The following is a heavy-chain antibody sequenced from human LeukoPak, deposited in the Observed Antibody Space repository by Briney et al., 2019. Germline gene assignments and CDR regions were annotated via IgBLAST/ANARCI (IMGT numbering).Heavy chain of an antibody. J-gene: IGHJ6*02. V-gene: IGHV3-7*04. CDR2: IKQDGRET. CDR3: ARARYCVNTICHIGGGLDV. D-gene: IGHD2-15*01. CDR1: GFPLVNNW. Sequence: GGSLRLSCAASGFPLVNNWMTRVRQAPGKVLEWVATIKQDGRETYYVDSVKGRFTISRDNARDSVYLQMNILRAEDAAVYYCARARYCVNTICHIGGGLDVWGPGTMVTVTS.